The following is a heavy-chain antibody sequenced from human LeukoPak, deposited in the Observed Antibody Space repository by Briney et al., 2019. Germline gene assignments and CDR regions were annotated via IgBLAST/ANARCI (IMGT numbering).Heavy chain of an antibody. CDR2: ISGSGGTI. V-gene: IGHV3-23*01. CDR1: GFSFSNYA. D-gene: IGHD5-18*01. J-gene: IGHJ4*02. Sequence: GGSLRLSCVASGFSFSNYAINCVRQAPGKGLEWVSAISGSGGTIFYADSVKGRFAISRDNSKNTLYLQMTSLRAEDTAVYYCAKTYVDTTFFDSWGQGTRVTVSS. CDR3: AKTYVDTTFFDS.